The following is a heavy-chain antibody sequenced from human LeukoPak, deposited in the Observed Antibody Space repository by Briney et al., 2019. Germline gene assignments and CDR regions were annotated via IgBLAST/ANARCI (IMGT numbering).Heavy chain of an antibody. J-gene: IGHJ5*02. Sequence: PGRSLRLSCAASGFTFSSYGMHWVRQAPGKGLEWVAVIWYDGSNKYYAYPVKSRFIISRDNSNNTLHMQINSLRAEDTGVYYCARVHTDGGFDPWGQGTLVTVSS. D-gene: IGHD2-21*01. V-gene: IGHV3-33*01. CDR1: GFTFSSYG. CDR2: IWYDGSNK. CDR3: ARVHTDGGFDP.